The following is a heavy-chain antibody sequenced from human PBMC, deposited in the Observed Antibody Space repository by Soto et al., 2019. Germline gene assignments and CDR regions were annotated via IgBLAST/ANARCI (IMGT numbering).Heavy chain of an antibody. CDR3: AREGQGGYCSGGSCYYFDY. CDR1: GFTFSSYS. D-gene: IGHD2-15*01. V-gene: IGHV3-21*01. J-gene: IGHJ4*02. CDR2: ISSSSSYI. Sequence: EVQLVESGGGLVKPGGSLRLSCAASGFTFSSYSMNWVRQAPGKGLEWVSSISSSSSYIYYADSVKGRFTISRDNAKNSLYLQMNSLRAEDTAVYYCAREGQGGYCSGGSCYYFDYWGQGTLVTVSS.